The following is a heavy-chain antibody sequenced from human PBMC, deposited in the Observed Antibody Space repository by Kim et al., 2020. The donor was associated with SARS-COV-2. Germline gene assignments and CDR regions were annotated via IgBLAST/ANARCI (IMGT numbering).Heavy chain of an antibody. V-gene: IGHV3-30*18. CDR3: AKGSTYYDFWSGYLGQTTGKDYFDY. CDR1: GFTFSSYG. D-gene: IGHD3-3*01. CDR2: ISYDGSNK. J-gene: IGHJ4*02. Sequence: GGSLRLSCAASGFTFSSYGMHWVRQAPGKGLEWVAVISYDGSNKYYADSVKGRFTISRDNSKNTLYLQMNSLRAEDTAVYYCAKGSTYYDFWSGYLGQTTGKDYFDYWGQGTLVTVSS.